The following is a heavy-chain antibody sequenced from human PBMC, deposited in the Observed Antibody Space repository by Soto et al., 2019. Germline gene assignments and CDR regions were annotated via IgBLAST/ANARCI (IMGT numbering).Heavy chain of an antibody. J-gene: IGHJ4*02. V-gene: IGHV2-5*01. CDR3: VNTGYSYDPFGY. D-gene: IGHD5-18*01. CDR1: GFSLTTIGVG. CDR2: IFWNDDE. Sequence: SGPRLVNPTQTLTLTCTFSGFSLTTIGVGVGWIRQPPGKALEWLALIFWNDDERYSPSLKSRLTITKDTSKNQVVLTMTNMDPVDTATYYCVNTGYSYDPFGYWGRGTLVTVSS.